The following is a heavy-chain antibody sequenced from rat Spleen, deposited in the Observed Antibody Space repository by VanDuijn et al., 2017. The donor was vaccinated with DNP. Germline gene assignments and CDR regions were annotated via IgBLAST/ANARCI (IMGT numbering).Heavy chain of an antibody. D-gene: IGHD4-1*01. CDR3: ARQNGGY. Sequence: EVQLVESGGGLVQPRGSMKLSCAASGFTFSKYYMAWVRQAPTKGLEWVATISYDGSSTYYRDSVKGRFTISRDNAKSTLYLQMDSLRSEDTATYYCARQNGGYWGQGVMVTVSS. CDR2: ISYDGSST. J-gene: IGHJ2*01. CDR1: GFTFSKYY. V-gene: IGHV5-7*01.